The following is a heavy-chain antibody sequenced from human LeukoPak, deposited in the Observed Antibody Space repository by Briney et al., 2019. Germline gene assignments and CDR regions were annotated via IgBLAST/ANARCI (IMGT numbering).Heavy chain of an antibody. J-gene: IGHJ4*02. CDR1: GFTFSSYA. CDR2: ISGSGGST. V-gene: IGHV3-23*01. CDR3: AKTPSIAARGGY. Sequence: PGGSLRLSCAASGFTFSSYAMSWVRQAPGKGLEWVSAISGSGGSTYYADSVKGRFTISRDNSKNTLYLQMNSLRAEDAAVCYCAKTPSIAARGGYWGQGTLVTVSS. D-gene: IGHD6-6*01.